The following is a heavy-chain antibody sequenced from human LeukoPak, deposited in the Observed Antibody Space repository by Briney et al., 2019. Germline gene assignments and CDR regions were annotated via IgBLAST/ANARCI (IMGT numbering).Heavy chain of an antibody. Sequence: SVKVSCKASGGTFSSYAISWVRQAPGQGLEWMGGIIPIFGTANYAQKFQGRVTITADESTSTAYMELSSLRSEDTAVYYCARAPTTVTRKPSYYYYYYMGVWGRGTTVTVSS. CDR2: IIPIFGTA. CDR3: ARAPTTVTRKPSYYYYYYMGV. D-gene: IGHD4-11*01. CDR1: GGTFSSYA. V-gene: IGHV1-69*13. J-gene: IGHJ6*03.